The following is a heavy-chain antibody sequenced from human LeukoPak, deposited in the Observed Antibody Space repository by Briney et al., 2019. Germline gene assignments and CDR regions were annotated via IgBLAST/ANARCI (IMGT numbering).Heavy chain of an antibody. CDR1: GGSFSGYY. V-gene: IGHV4-34*01. CDR2: INHSGST. CDR3: ARVGPTNWNDNY. J-gene: IGHJ4*02. Sequence: SETLSLTCAVYGGSFSGYYWSWIRQPPGKGLEWIGEINHSGSTNYNPSLKSRVTISVDTSKNQFSLKLSSVTAADTAVYYCARVGPTNWNDNYWGQGTLVTVSS. D-gene: IGHD1-20*01.